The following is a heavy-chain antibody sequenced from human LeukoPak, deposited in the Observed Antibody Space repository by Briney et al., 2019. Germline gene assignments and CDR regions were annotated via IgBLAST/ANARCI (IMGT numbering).Heavy chain of an antibody. D-gene: IGHD2-2*01. V-gene: IGHV3-21*01. J-gene: IGHJ6*02. CDR3: ARSLGYCSSTSCCFYYGMDV. Sequence: GGSLRLSCAASGFTFSSYSMNWVRQAPGKGLEWVSSISSSSSYIYYADSVKGRFTISRDNAKNSLYLQMNSLRAEDTAVYYCARSLGYCSSTSCCFYYGMDVWGQGTTVTVSS. CDR1: GFTFSSYS. CDR2: ISSSSSYI.